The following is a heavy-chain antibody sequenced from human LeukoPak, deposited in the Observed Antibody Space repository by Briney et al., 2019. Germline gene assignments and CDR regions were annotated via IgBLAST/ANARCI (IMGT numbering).Heavy chain of an antibody. CDR2: INHSGST. D-gene: IGHD2-2*01. CDR3: ARENALRTPSHSIDY. Sequence: SETLSLTCAVYGGSFSGYYWSWIRQPPGKGLEWIGEINHSGSTNYNPSLKSRVSISVDTSKNQFSLKLSSVTAADTAVYCCARENALRTPSHSIDYWGQGTLVTVSS. J-gene: IGHJ4*02. V-gene: IGHV4-34*09. CDR1: GGSFSGYY.